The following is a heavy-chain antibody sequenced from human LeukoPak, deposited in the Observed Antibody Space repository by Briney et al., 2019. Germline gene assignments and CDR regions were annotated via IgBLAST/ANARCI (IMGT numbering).Heavy chain of an antibody. Sequence: SVKVSCKASGGTFSSYAISWVRQAPGQGLEWMGGIIPIFGTANYAQKFQGRVTITADESTSTVYMELSSLRSEDTAVYYCARRAQGDSSSWSETVDWFDPWGQGTLVTVSS. CDR2: IIPIFGTA. D-gene: IGHD6-13*01. CDR1: GGTFSSYA. CDR3: ARRAQGDSSSWSETVDWFDP. V-gene: IGHV1-69*13. J-gene: IGHJ5*02.